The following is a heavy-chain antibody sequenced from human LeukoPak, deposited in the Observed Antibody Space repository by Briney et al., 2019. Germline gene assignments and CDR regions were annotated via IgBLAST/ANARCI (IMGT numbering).Heavy chain of an antibody. V-gene: IGHV3-30*03. CDR1: GFTFSSYG. Sequence: GRSLRLSCVASGFTFSSYGMHWVRQAPGKGLEWVAVISYDGSNKYYADSAKGRFTISRDNAKSTLYLQMNSLRVEDTAVYYCTTRIKWGSDSDHWGQGTLVTVSS. J-gene: IGHJ4*02. D-gene: IGHD1-26*01. CDR2: ISYDGSNK. CDR3: TTRIKWGSDSDH.